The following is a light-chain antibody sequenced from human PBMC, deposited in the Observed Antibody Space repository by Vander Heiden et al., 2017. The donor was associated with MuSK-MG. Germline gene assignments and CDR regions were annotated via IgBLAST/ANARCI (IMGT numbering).Light chain of an antibody. V-gene: IGKV1-39*01. CDR3: HGTDAIGWT. J-gene: IGKJ1*01. CDR1: QSINSH. Sequence: DIQMTQSPSSLSASVGDGVTIPCRASQSINSHLNWYQQKSGKAPKLLIYGASRLQSGVPSTFSGSGSETDFTLTISRLQSEDSATYYCHGTDAIGWTFGQGTKVEIK. CDR2: GAS.